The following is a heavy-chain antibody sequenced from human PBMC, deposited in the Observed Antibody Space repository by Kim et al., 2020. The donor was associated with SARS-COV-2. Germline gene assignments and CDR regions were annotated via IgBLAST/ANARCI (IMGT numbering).Heavy chain of an antibody. D-gene: IGHD3-9*01. CDR1: GGSISSSSYY. V-gene: IGHV4-39*07. J-gene: IGHJ3*02. Sequence: SETLSLTCTVSGGSISSSSYYWGWIRQPPGKGLEWIGSIYYSGSTYYNPSLKSRVTISVDTSKNQFSLKLSSVTAADTAVYYCAKLRFFDWLLYPDAFDIWGQGTMVTVSS. CDR3: AKLRFFDWLLYPDAFDI. CDR2: IYYSGST.